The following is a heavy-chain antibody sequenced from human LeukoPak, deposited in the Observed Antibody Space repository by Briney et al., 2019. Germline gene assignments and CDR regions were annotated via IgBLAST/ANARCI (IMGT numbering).Heavy chain of an antibody. D-gene: IGHD5-24*01. CDR2: IYLGDSDT. CDR1: GYSFSTNW. CDR3: ATLQSSRSHFDY. V-gene: IGHV5-51*01. J-gene: IGHJ4*02. Sequence: GESLKISCKDSGYSFSTNWIGWVRQMPGKGLEWMGIIYLGDSDTRYSPSFQGQVTISADKSIGTAYLQWSSLRASDTTMYYCATLQSSRSHFDYWGQGTLVTVSS.